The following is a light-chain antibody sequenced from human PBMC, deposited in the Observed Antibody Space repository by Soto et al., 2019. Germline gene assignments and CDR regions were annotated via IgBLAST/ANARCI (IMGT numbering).Light chain of an antibody. CDR3: VQHNSYPRT. V-gene: IGKV1-17*01. CDR1: QGITND. Sequence: DIQMTQSPSSLSASVGDRVTITCRSSQGITNDLGWYQQKPGKAPKRLIYEASSLQSGVPSRFSGSGSGTEFTLTISSLQPEEFATYYCVQHNSYPRTFGQGTKVEIK. J-gene: IGKJ1*01. CDR2: EAS.